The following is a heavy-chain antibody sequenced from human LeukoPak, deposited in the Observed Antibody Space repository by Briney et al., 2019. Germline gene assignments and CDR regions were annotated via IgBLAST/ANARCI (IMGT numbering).Heavy chain of an antibody. J-gene: IGHJ4*02. Sequence: SETLSLTCSVSGGSIDTSNYYWGWIRQPPGKELEYIGSIYYSRDTYYNPSLKSQVTISLDTSKNQFSLKLTSVTVADTAIYYCVTYGSRTWYIFDNWGQGTLVTVSS. D-gene: IGHD3-10*01. CDR3: VTYGSRTWYIFDN. CDR2: IYYSRDT. V-gene: IGHV4-39*07. CDR1: GGSIDTSNYY.